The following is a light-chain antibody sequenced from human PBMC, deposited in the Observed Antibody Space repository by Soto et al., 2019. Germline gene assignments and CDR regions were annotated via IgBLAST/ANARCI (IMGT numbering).Light chain of an antibody. CDR2: GNS. CDR3: QSYDSSRSDV. Sequence: QSVLTQPHSVSGAPGQRVTISCTGSSSNIGAGYDVHWYQQLPGTAPKLIIYGNSNRPSGVPDRFSGSKSGTPASLAITGLQAEDEADYYCQSYDSSRSDVFGGGTKVTVL. CDR1: SSNIGAGYD. J-gene: IGLJ3*02. V-gene: IGLV1-40*01.